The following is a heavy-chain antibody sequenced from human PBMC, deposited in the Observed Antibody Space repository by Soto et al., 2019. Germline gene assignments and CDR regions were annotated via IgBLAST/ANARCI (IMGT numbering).Heavy chain of an antibody. CDR2: IWYDGSNK. D-gene: IGHD3-22*01. CDR1: GFTFSSYG. CDR3: ARDGDDRTANPDY. J-gene: IGHJ4*02. Sequence: PGGSLRLSCAASGFTFSSYGMHWVRQAPGKGLEWVAVIWYDGSNKYYADSVKGRFTISRDNSKNTLYLQMNSLRAEDTAVYYCARDGDDRTANPDYWGQGTLVTVSS. V-gene: IGHV3-33*01.